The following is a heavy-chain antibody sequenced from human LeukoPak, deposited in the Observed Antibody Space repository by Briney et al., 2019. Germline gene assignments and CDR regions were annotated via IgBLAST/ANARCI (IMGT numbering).Heavy chain of an antibody. J-gene: IGHJ4*02. CDR2: ISAYNGNT. CDR3: ARDQRITMVRGVQPYDY. D-gene: IGHD3-10*01. Sequence: GASVKVSCKASGYTFTSYGISWVRQAPGQGLEWMGWISAYNGNTNYAQKLQGRVTMTTDTSTSTAYMELRSLRSDDTAVYYCARDQRITMVRGVQPYDYWGQGTLVTVSS. V-gene: IGHV1-18*01. CDR1: GYTFTSYG.